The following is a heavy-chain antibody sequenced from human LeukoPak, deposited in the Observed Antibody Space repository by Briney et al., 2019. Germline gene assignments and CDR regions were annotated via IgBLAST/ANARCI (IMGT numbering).Heavy chain of an antibody. J-gene: IGHJ5*02. D-gene: IGHD2/OR15-2a*01. CDR3: ERDTRRSTYGFGWFDP. V-gene: IGHV4-31*03. Sequence: SETLSLTCTVSGFSISSGGYYWSWIRQHPGKGLEGIGYSYYSGSTYYNPSLKSRVTISVDTSKSQFSMKLSSVTAADTAVYYCERDTRRSTYGFGWFDPWGQGTLVTVSS. CDR1: GFSISSGGYY. CDR2: SYYSGST.